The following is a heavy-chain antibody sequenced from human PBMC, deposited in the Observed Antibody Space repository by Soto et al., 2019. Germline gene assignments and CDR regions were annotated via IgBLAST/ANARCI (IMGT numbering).Heavy chain of an antibody. CDR1: GYTFTGYY. Sequence: ASVKVSCKASGYTFTGYYMHWVRQAPGQGLEWMGWINPNSGGTNYAQKFQGWVTMTRDTSISTAYMELSRLRSDDTAVYYCARGVSIAAAARWFDPWGQGTLVTVSS. CDR2: INPNSGGT. V-gene: IGHV1-2*04. J-gene: IGHJ5*02. CDR3: ARGVSIAAAARWFDP. D-gene: IGHD6-13*01.